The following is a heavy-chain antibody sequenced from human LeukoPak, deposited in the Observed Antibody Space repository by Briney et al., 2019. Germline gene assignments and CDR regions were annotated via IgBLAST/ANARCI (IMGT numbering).Heavy chain of an antibody. CDR1: GFTFSSYG. D-gene: IGHD3-22*01. J-gene: IGHJ4*02. CDR3: AKEGPIKGGYYDSSGYYLDY. V-gene: IGHV3-30*18. CDR2: ISYDGSNK. Sequence: PGGSLRLSCAASGFTFSSYGMHWVRQAPGKGLEWVAVISYDGSNKYYADSAKGRFTISRDNSKNTLYLQMNSLRAEDTAVYYCAKEGPIKGGYYDSSGYYLDYWGQGTLVTVSS.